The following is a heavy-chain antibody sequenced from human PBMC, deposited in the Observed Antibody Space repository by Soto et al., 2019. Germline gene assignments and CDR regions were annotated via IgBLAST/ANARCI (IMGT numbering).Heavy chain of an antibody. CDR2: IYWDDDK. Sequence: QITLKESGPTLVKPTQTLTLTCTFSGFLLSTSGVGVGWIRQPPGKALEWLALIYWDDDKRYSPSLKSRLTITKDTSKNQVVLTMTNMDPVDTATYYCAHRWGGVDYFDYWGQGTLVTVSS. J-gene: IGHJ4*02. D-gene: IGHD2-8*02. CDR1: GFLLSTSGVG. V-gene: IGHV2-5*02. CDR3: AHRWGGVDYFDY.